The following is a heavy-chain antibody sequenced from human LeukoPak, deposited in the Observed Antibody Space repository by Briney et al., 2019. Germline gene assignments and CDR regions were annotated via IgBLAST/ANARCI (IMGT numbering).Heavy chain of an antibody. J-gene: IGHJ6*02. CDR3: AKDLGLAGTHYYYYGMDV. D-gene: IGHD6-19*01. CDR1: GFTFSSYW. V-gene: IGHV3-7*03. CDR2: INHNGNVN. Sequence: GGSLRLSCAASGFTFSSYWMNWARQAPGKGLEWVASINHNGNVNYYVDSVKGRFTISRDNAKNSLYLQMNSLRAEDTAVYFCAKDLGLAGTHYYYYGMDVWGQGTTVTVSS.